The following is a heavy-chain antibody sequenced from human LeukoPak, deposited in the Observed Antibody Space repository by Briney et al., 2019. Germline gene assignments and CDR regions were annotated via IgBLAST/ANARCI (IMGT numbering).Heavy chain of an antibody. CDR3: ARRQAYSSSWYWYFDL. CDR1: GGSISSYY. J-gene: IGHJ2*01. Sequence: SETLSLTCTVSGGSISSYYWSWIRQPPGKGLEWIGYIYYSGSTNYNPSLKSRVTISVDTSKNQFSLKLSSVTAADPAVYYCARRQAYSSSWYWYFDLWGRGTLVTVSS. V-gene: IGHV4-59*08. D-gene: IGHD6-6*01. CDR2: IYYSGST.